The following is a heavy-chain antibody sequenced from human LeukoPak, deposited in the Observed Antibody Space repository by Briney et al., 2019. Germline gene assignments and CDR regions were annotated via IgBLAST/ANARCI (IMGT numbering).Heavy chain of an antibody. CDR1: GFTFSSYE. CDR2: ISSSGSTI. V-gene: IGHV3-48*03. J-gene: IGHJ3*02. D-gene: IGHD4-17*01. Sequence: GGSLRLSCAASGFTFSSYEMNWVRQAPGKGLEWVSYISSSGSTIYYADSVKGRFTISRDNAKNSLYLQMNSLRAEDTAVYYCARDSDSTVTYDDAFGIWGQGTMVTVSS. CDR3: ARDSDSTVTYDDAFGI.